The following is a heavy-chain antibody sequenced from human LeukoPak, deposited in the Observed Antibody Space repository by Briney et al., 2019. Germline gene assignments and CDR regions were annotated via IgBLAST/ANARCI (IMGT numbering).Heavy chain of an antibody. CDR2: IIPIFGTA. Sequence: AASVKVSCKASGGTFSSYAISWVRQAPGQGLEWMGGIIPIFGTANYAQKSQGRVTITADESTSTAYMELSSLRSEDTAVYYCASSSIAAARLFDPWGQGTLVTVSS. CDR3: ASSSIAAARLFDP. V-gene: IGHV1-69*13. J-gene: IGHJ5*02. CDR1: GGTFSSYA. D-gene: IGHD6-13*01.